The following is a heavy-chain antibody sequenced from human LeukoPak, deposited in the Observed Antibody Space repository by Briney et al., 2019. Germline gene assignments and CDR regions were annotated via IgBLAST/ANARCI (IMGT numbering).Heavy chain of an antibody. J-gene: IGHJ5*02. CDR3: ARAKGRSSPVNP. CDR1: GLTFSSYS. CDR2: ISSSSSYI. V-gene: IGHV3-21*01. Sequence: GGSLRLSCAASGLTFSSYSMNWVRQAPAKGLAWVSSISSSSSYIYYADSVKGRFTISRDNAKNSLYLQMNSLRAEDTAVYYCARAKGRSSPVNPWGQGTLVTVSS. D-gene: IGHD6-13*01.